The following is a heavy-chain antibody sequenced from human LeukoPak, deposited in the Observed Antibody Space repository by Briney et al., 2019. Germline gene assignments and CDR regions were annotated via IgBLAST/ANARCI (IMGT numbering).Heavy chain of an antibody. J-gene: IGHJ4*02. CDR1: GFTFSSYG. D-gene: IGHD2-21*02. CDR2: ISTDGSKT. V-gene: IGHV3-30*03. CDR3: ARPKVVVTPTYYFDY. Sequence: GGSLRLSCAASGFTFSSYGMHWVRQAPGKGLEWVALISTDGSKTYYADSLKGRFTISRDNSKNTLYLQMNSLRAEDTAVYYCARPKVVVTPTYYFDYWGQGTLVTVPS.